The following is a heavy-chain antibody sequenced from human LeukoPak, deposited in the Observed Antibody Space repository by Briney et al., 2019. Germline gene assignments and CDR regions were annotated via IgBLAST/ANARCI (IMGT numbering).Heavy chain of an antibody. CDR1: GYTFTSYD. D-gene: IGHD5-12*01. J-gene: IGHJ5*02. V-gene: IGHV1-8*03. Sequence: GASVKVSCKASGYTFTSYDINWVRQATGQGLEWMGWMNPNSGNTGYAQKFQGRVTITRNTSISTAYMELSSLRSEDTAVYYCARGVRYSGYGPYNWFDPWGQGTLVTVSS. CDR2: MNPNSGNT. CDR3: ARGVRYSGYGPYNWFDP.